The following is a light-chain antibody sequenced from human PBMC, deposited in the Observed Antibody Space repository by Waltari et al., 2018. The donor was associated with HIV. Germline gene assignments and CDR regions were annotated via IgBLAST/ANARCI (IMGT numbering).Light chain of an antibody. V-gene: IGLV3-1*01. CDR3: QTSGSNAVL. CDR1: KLGDKY. CDR2: QDD. J-gene: IGLJ3*02. Sequence: ELTQPPSVSVSPGQTASITCSGDKLGDKYAAWYQQKPGQSPVLVIYQDDQRPSDIPERYSGSNFGNTATLTISGTQPMDEADYYCQTSGSNAVLFGGGTKLSVL.